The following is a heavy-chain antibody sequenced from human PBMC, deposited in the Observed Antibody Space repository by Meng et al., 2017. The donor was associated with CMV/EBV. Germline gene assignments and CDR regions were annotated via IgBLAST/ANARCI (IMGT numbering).Heavy chain of an antibody. CDR2: VDPVDGET. J-gene: IGHJ1*01. CDR1: GYTFNDHY. Sequence: ASVKVSCKASGYTFNDHYMNWVKQAPGKGLEWMGLVDPVDGETKYAERFQGRDTLTADTTTETAYLELRRLRSDDTAIYYCAREIAVDGQHWGQGTLVTVSS. V-gene: IGHV1-69-2*01. CDR3: AREIAVDGQH. D-gene: IGHD6-19*01.